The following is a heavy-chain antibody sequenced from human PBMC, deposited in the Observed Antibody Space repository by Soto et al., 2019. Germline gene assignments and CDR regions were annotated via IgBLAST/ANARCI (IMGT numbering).Heavy chain of an antibody. J-gene: IGHJ4*02. CDR1: GFSLTTSGVG. CDR3: ADRVLRTVFGFVTSTPIYFDF. D-gene: IGHD3-3*01. Sequence: QITLNESGPTVVRPTETLTLTCRFSGFSLTTSGVGVGWIRQSPGNAPEWLALIYWDDDKRFSAARNSRLTITEDTSKTQVVLTGSYLNPTGTATYYSADRVLRTVFGFVTSTPIYFDFWGQGSPVAVSS. CDR2: IYWDDDK. V-gene: IGHV2-5*02.